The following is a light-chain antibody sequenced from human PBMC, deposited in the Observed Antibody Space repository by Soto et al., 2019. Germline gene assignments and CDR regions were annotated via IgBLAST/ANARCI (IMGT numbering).Light chain of an antibody. Sequence: EIVMTQSPATLSLSPGERATLSCRASQSVSYNLAWYHQKPGLAPRLLIYGASTRATGIPARFSGTGSGTEFTLTISSLQSEDFAVYYCQQYNNWWTFGQGTKVEIK. V-gene: IGKV3-15*01. J-gene: IGKJ1*01. CDR3: QQYNNWWT. CDR2: GAS. CDR1: QSVSYN.